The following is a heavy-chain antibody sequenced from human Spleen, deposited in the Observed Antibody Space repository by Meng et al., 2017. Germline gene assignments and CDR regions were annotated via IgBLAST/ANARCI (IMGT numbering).Heavy chain of an antibody. D-gene: IGHD1-26*01. CDR1: GGSISSGGYS. V-gene: IGHV4-30-2*01. CDR3: AAGVGYGGVV. Sequence: QLQLQESGSGLVKPSRTLSLTCAVSGGSISSGGYSWSWIRQPPGKGLDWIGEMFHSGSTYYNPSLKSRITISVDESKNQFSLKLTSVTATDTAVYYCAAGVGYGGVVWGQGTLVTVSS. CDR2: MFHSGST. J-gene: IGHJ4*02.